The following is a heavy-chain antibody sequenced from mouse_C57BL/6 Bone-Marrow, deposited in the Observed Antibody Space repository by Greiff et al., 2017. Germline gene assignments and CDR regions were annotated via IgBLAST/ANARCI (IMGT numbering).Heavy chain of an antibody. CDR1: GFSLTSYG. J-gene: IGHJ3*01. V-gene: IGHV2-6*01. CDR3: ASSYYGSSSWFAY. Sequence: VQLNESGPGLVAPSQSLSITCTVSGFSLTSYGVDWVRQSPGKGLEWLGVIWGVGSTNYNSALKSRLSISKDNSKSQVFLKMNSLQTDDTAMYYCASSYYGSSSWFAYWGQGTLGTVSA. CDR2: IWGVGST. D-gene: IGHD1-1*01.